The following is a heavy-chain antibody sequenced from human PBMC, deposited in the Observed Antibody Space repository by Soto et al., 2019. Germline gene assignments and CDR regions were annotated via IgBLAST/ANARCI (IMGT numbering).Heavy chain of an antibody. V-gene: IGHV4-31*03. CDR2: IYYTGNT. Sequence: SETLSLTCTVSGGSISSGGYYWTWIRQHPEKGLEWIGSIYYTGNTYYNPSLKSRLTISVDTSENQFSLKLSSVTAADTAVYYCARGTRDYSDYVAQWGQGTLVTVSS. J-gene: IGHJ4*02. CDR1: GGSISSGGYY. CDR3: ARGTRDYSDYVAQ. D-gene: IGHD4-17*01.